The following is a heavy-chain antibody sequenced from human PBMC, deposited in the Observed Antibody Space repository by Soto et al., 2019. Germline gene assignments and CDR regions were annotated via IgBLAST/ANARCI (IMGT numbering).Heavy chain of an antibody. D-gene: IGHD1-26*01. CDR1: GGSISSYP. J-gene: IGHJ4*02. Sequence: QVQLQESGPGLVKPSETLSLTCTVSGGSISSYPWSWIRQPPGKGLEWIGYIYNSGRTIYNPSFRSRVTILLDKPTNQFTMNLGSVTAADTAIYYCAGDIPSGSYRFDYWGQGTLVTVSS. CDR3: AGDIPSGSYRFDY. CDR2: IYNSGRT. V-gene: IGHV4-59*08.